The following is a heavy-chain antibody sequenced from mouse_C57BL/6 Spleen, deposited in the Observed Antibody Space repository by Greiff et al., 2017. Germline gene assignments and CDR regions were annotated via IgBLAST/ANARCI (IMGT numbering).Heavy chain of an antibody. Sequence: QVQLQQSGPELVKPGASVKISCKASGYTFTDYYINWVKQRPGQGLEWIGWIFPGSGSTYYNEKFKGKATLTVDKSSSTAYMLLRSLTSQDSAVYFCARGIYYDYEGGWYFEVWGAGTTVTVSS. CDR2: IFPGSGST. V-gene: IGHV1-75*01. D-gene: IGHD2-4*01. CDR3: ARGIYYDYEGGWYFEV. J-gene: IGHJ1*01. CDR1: GYTFTDYY.